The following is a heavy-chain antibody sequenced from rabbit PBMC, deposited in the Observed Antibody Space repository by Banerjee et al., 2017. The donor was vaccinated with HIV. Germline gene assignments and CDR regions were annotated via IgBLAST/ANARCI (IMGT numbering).Heavy chain of an antibody. V-gene: IGHV1S21*01. D-gene: IGHD1-1*01. CDR1: GFDFSSYY. J-gene: IGHJ4*01. Sequence: EQLKETGGGLVQPGESLTLSCKASGFDFSSYYMSWVRQAPGKGLEWIGIIYPSGTTYFASWVNGRVTISKTPTTVDLKMNSLTAADTATYFCARSNGINGYLLWGPGTLVTVS. CDR3: ARSNGINGYLL. CDR2: IYPSGTT.